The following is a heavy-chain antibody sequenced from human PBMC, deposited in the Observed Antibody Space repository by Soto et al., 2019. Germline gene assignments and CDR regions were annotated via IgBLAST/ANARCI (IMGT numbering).Heavy chain of an antibody. V-gene: IGHV1-69*06. CDR2: IIPIFGTA. Sequence: GASVKVSCKASGGTFSSYAISWVRQAPGQGLEWMGGIIPIFGTANYAQKFQGRVTITADKSTSTAYMELSSLRSEDTAVYYCASTFVSSRRGYYYYGMDVWGQGTTVTVSS. CDR1: GGTFSSYA. D-gene: IGHD2-2*01. CDR3: ASTFVSSRRGYYYYGMDV. J-gene: IGHJ6*02.